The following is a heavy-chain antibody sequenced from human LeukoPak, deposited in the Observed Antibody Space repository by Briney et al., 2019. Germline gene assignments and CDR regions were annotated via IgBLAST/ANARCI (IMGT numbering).Heavy chain of an antibody. CDR2: INQDGNKE. Sequence: PGGSLTLSCAASGFIISSYWMTWVRQAPGKGLDLVANINQDGNKEYYVDSVKGRFIISRDNANNCLYLQMTSLSAEYMAVNYCSRGDTFSWDYWGQGTMVTVSS. D-gene: IGHD5-18*01. CDR1: GFIISSYW. V-gene: IGHV3-7*04. J-gene: IGHJ4*01. CDR3: SRGDTFSWDY.